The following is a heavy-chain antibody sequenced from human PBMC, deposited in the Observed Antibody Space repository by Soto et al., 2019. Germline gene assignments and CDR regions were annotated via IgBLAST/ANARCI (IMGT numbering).Heavy chain of an antibody. Sequence: SMKGSLKASGGTFSSYAISWGRQAPGQGLEWMGGIIPIFGTANYAQKFQGRVTITADESTSTAYMELSSLRSEDTAVYYCARGLYDSSGYYYPWGQGTLVTVSS. CDR1: GGTFSSYA. V-gene: IGHV1-69*01. CDR3: ARGLYDSSGYYYP. CDR2: IIPIFGTA. D-gene: IGHD3-22*01. J-gene: IGHJ5*02.